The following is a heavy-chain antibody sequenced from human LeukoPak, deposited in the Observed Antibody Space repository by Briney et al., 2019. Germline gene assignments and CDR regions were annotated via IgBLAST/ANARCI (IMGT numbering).Heavy chain of an antibody. CDR2: INPSGGST. J-gene: IGHJ4*02. CDR1: GGTFSSYA. CDR3: ARDSDYTVLRFDY. D-gene: IGHD4-11*01. Sequence: ASVKVSCKASGGTFSSYAINWVRQAPGQGLEWMGIINPSGGSTSYAQKFQGRVTMTRDTSTSTVYMELSSLRSEDTAVYYCARDSDYTVLRFDYWGQGTLVTVSS. V-gene: IGHV1-46*01.